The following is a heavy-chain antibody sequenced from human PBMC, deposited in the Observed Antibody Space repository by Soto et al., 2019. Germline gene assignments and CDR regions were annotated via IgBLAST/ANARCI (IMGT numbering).Heavy chain of an antibody. CDR3: SRAPFASGSGWYDY. Sequence: QVQLVQSGAEVKKPGASVKLSCQASGYIFTTYYIHWVRQAPGQGLEWMGIINPNGGSTSSAQKCQGRVTITSDTSTSKVYMEVSSLRFEDTAVYYCSRAPFASGSGWYDYWGQGSLVTVSS. CDR2: INPNGGST. D-gene: IGHD6-19*01. J-gene: IGHJ4*02. CDR1: GYIFTTYY. V-gene: IGHV1-46*03.